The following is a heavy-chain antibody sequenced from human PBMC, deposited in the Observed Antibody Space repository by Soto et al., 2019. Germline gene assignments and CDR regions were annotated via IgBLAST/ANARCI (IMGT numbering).Heavy chain of an antibody. D-gene: IGHD3-16*01. CDR2: ISGSGGST. CDR3: AKAESMITFGGVIEGMDV. J-gene: IGHJ6*02. CDR1: GFTFSSYA. V-gene: IGHV3-23*01. Sequence: GGSLRLSCAASGFTFSSYAMSWVRQAPGKGLEWVSAISGSGGSTYYADSVKGRFTISRDNSKNTLYLQMNSLRAEDTAVYYCAKAESMITFGGVIEGMDVWGQGNTVTVCS.